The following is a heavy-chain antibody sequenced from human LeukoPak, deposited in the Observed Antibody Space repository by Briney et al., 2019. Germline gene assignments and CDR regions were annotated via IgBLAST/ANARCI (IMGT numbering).Heavy chain of an antibody. J-gene: IGHJ5*01. CDR2: ISGSGGSST. CDR3: GRGIEASSGWYNGWFDS. CDR1: GFTFSGYA. Sequence: GGSLRLSCAASGFTFSGYAMSWVRQAPGKGLEWVSAISGSGGSSTTYADSVKGRFTISRDNAKNTLYLQMNSLRGEDTAVYYCGRGIEASSGWYNGWFDSWGQGTLVTVSS. D-gene: IGHD6-19*01. V-gene: IGHV3-23*01.